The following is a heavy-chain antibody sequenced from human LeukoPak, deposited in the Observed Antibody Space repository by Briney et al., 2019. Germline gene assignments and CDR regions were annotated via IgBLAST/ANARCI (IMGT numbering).Heavy chain of an antibody. CDR1: GYTFTSYG. Sequence: ASAKVSCKASGYTFTSYGISWVRQASGQGLEWMGWISAYNGNTNYAQKLQGRVTMTRNTSISTAYMGLSSLRSEDTAVYYCARIYSGPVLYYYYYGMDVWGQGTTVTVSS. V-gene: IGHV1-18*01. J-gene: IGHJ6*02. D-gene: IGHD1-26*01. CDR3: ARIYSGPVLYYYYYGMDV. CDR2: ISAYNGNT.